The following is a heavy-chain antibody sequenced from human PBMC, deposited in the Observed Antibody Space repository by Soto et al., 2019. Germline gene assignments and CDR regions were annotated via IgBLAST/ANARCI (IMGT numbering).Heavy chain of an antibody. CDR2: ISGSGGST. CDR1: GFTFSSYV. V-gene: IGHV3-23*01. D-gene: IGHD6-19*01. CDR3: AKEQEWLVQAPNWFDP. Sequence: GGSLRLSCAASGFTFSSYVMSWVRQAPGKGLEWVSAISGSGGSTYYADSVKGRFTISRDNSKNTLYLQMNSLRAEDTAVYYCAKEQEWLVQAPNWFDPWGQGTLVTVSS. J-gene: IGHJ5*02.